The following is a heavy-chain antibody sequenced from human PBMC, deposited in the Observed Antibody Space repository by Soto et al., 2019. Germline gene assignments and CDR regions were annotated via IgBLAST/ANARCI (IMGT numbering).Heavy chain of an antibody. CDR1: GCSISSGDYF. Sequence: PTETLSLTCTVSGCSISSGDYFGSCIRQPPGKGLEWIGYLYYSGSTYYNPSLKSRVTISLDTSKNQFSLKLSSVTAADTAVYYCARVGSGIAVRTFDYWGQGTLVTASS. CDR3: ARVGSGIAVRTFDY. V-gene: IGHV4-30-4*01. J-gene: IGHJ4*02. D-gene: IGHD6-19*01. CDR2: LYYSGST.